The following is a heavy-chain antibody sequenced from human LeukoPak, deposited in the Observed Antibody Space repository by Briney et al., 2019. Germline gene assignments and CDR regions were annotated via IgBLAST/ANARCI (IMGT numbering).Heavy chain of an antibody. D-gene: IGHD2-15*01. CDR1: GFTFSSYA. CDR3: AKVRRGTPVDAFDI. V-gene: IGHV3-30-3*01. Sequence: GGSLRLSCAASGFTFSSYAMHWVRQAPGKGLEWVAVTSYDGSNKCYADSVKGRFTISRDNSKNTLYLQMNSLRAEDTAVYYCAKVRRGTPVDAFDIWGQGTMVTVSS. CDR2: TSYDGSNK. J-gene: IGHJ3*02.